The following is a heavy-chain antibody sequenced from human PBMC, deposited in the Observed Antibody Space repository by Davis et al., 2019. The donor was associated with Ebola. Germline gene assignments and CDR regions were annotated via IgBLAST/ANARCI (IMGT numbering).Heavy chain of an antibody. CDR2: ISGSGDSP. Sequence: GESLKISCAASGFTFTSYAMSWVRQAPGKGLEWVSSISGSGDSPYYADSVKGRFTISRDNFKSTVYLQMNGLRAEDTAVYYCAKEGYTSGWYPPPHFDYWGQGTLVTVSS. CDR3: AKEGYTSGWYPPPHFDY. D-gene: IGHD6-19*01. CDR1: GFTFTSYA. J-gene: IGHJ4*02. V-gene: IGHV3-23*01.